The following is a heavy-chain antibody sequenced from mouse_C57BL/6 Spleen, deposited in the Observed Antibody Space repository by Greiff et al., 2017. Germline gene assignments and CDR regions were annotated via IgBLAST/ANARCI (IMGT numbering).Heavy chain of an antibody. Sequence: EVQLQQSGPELVKPGASVKIPCKASGYTFTDYNMDWVKQSHGKSLEWIGDINPNNGGTIYNQKFKGKATLTVDKSSSTAYMELRSLTSEDTAVYYCARVIGYDYDRYFDVWGTGTTVTVSS. CDR3: ARVIGYDYDRYFDV. J-gene: IGHJ1*03. D-gene: IGHD2-4*01. CDR1: GYTFTDYN. CDR2: INPNNGGT. V-gene: IGHV1-18*01.